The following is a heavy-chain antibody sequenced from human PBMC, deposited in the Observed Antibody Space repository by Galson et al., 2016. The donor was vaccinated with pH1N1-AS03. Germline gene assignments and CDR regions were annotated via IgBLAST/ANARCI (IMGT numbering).Heavy chain of an antibody. CDR1: GYTFIGYF. D-gene: IGHD4-23*01. J-gene: IGHJ4*02. Sequence: SVKVSCKATGYTFIGYFLHWVRQAPGHGLEWMGWINPNSGGTHYPQKFQGRITVTRDTSITSAYMELRGLRADDTAVYYCARVRPGNGRRLDIWGQGTLVTVSS. CDR3: ARVRPGNGRRLDI. V-gene: IGHV1-2*02. CDR2: INPNSGGT.